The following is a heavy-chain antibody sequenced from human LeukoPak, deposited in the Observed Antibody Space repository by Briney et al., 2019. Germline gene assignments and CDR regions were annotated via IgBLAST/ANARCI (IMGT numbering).Heavy chain of an antibody. Sequence: SETLSLTCTVSGGSISSGSYYWSWIRQPAGKGLEWIGRIYTSGSTNYNPSLKSRVTISVDTSKNQYSLKLSSVTAADTAVYYCARAPAIVVVPAANYYYYSMDVWGQGTTVTVSS. CDR2: IYTSGST. J-gene: IGHJ6*02. V-gene: IGHV4-61*02. CDR3: ARAPAIVVVPAANYYYYSMDV. CDR1: GGSISSGSYY. D-gene: IGHD2-2*01.